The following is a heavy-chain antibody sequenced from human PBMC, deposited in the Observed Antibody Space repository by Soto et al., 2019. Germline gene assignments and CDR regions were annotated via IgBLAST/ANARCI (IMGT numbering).Heavy chain of an antibody. D-gene: IGHD5-12*01. CDR1: GGSFSGYY. V-gene: IGHV4-34*01. CDR2: INHSGST. J-gene: IGHJ4*02. CDR3: ARGRNGYNRPFDY. Sequence: PSETLSLTCAVYGGSFSGYYWSWIRQPPGKGLEWIGEINHSGSTNYNPSLKSRVTISVDTSKNQFSLKLSSVTAADTAVYYCARGRNGYNRPFDYWGQGTLVTVXS.